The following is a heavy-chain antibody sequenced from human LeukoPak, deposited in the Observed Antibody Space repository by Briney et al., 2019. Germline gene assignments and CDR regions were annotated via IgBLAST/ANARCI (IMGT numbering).Heavy chain of an antibody. CDR2: VSSKGSSL. CDR1: GFSISNYW. J-gene: IGHJ4*02. CDR3: ARESLGWSSAPDY. Sequence: PGGSLRLSCAASGFSISNYWMNWVRQAPGKGLEWVASVSSKGSSLKYADSVKGRFTISRDNAKNSMFLQMNSLRVEDTALYYCARESLGWSSAPDYWGQGTPVTVSS. V-gene: IGHV3-21*06. D-gene: IGHD3-3*01.